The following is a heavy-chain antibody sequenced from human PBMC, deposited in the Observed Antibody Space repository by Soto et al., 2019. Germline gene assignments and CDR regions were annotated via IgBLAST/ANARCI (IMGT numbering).Heavy chain of an antibody. CDR1: GGSISSSNW. J-gene: IGHJ4*02. V-gene: IGHV4-4*02. CDR3: ARDSEGIYCSSTSCYGAYYFDY. CDR2: IYHSGST. Sequence: QVQLQESGPGLVKASVTLSLTCAVSGGSISSSNWWSWVRQPPGKGLEWIGEIYHSGSTNYNPSLKSRVTISVDKSKNQFSLKLSSVTAADTAVYYCARDSEGIYCSSTSCYGAYYFDYWGQGTLVTVSS. D-gene: IGHD2-2*01.